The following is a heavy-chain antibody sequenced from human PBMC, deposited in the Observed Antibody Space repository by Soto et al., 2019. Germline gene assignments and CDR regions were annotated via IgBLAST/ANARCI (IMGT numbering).Heavy chain of an antibody. CDR2: MQHTGNT. CDR1: GASIRSYH. V-gene: IGHV4-4*07. J-gene: IGHJ5*02. D-gene: IGHD3-16*01. CDR3: AKDVASRRRFDP. Sequence: QVQLQESGPGLVKPSETLSLTCAVSGASIRSYHWSWIRQPAGKGLEWIGRMQHTGNTNYNPSLKSRVTMPVDTSKNQMSLKMSSVTAADTAVYFCAKDVASRRRFDPWGQGILVIVSS.